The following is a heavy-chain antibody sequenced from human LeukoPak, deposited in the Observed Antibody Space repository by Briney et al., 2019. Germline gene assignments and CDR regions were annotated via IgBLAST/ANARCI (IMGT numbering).Heavy chain of an antibody. CDR3: ARGGQGGMDV. CDR1: RYTFPSYG. Sequence: AAVKVSCKASRYTFPSYGISWVRPAPGQGREWMGWISASNGDTNYAQKLQGRGTMTTDSSTSTAYMELRRLRSDDTAVYYCARGGQGGMDVWRQGTTVTVSS. D-gene: IGHD3-16*01. J-gene: IGHJ6*02. V-gene: IGHV1-18*01. CDR2: ISASNGDT.